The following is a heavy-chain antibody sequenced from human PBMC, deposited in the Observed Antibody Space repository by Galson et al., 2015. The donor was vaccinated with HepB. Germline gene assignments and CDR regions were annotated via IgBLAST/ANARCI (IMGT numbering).Heavy chain of an antibody. Sequence: SVKVSCKAFGYEFNKYGLSWVRQAPGQGLEWMGWVSGYDGSANYAPKFQDRVTMTTEKSTGTAYLELRNLRSDDTAVYYCATTLFGSGAYWTFEIWGQGTLVTVSS. CDR3: ATTLFGSGAYWTFEI. CDR2: VSGYDGSA. CDR1: GYEFNKYG. V-gene: IGHV1-18*01. J-gene: IGHJ3*02. D-gene: IGHD4/OR15-4a*01.